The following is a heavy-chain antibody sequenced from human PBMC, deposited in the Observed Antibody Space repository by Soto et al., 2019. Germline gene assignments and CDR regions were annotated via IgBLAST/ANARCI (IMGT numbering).Heavy chain of an antibody. Sequence: ASETLSLTCAVYGGSFSCYYWSWIRQPPGKGLEWIGEINHSGSTNYNPSLKSRVTISVDTSKNQFSLKLSSVTAADTAVYYCERGXEYSSSSEGYYYYGMDVWGQGTTVTVSS. CDR1: GGSFSCYY. CDR2: INHSGST. CDR3: ERGXEYSSSSEGYYYYGMDV. J-gene: IGHJ6*02. V-gene: IGHV4-34*01. D-gene: IGHD6-6*01.